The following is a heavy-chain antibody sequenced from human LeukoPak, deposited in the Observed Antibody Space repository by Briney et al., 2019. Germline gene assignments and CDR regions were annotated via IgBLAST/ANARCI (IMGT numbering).Heavy chain of an antibody. D-gene: IGHD5-12*01. CDR2: INHSGST. J-gene: IGHJ4*02. CDR1: GGSFSGYY. Sequence: SETLSLTCAVYGGSFSGYYWSGIRKPPGKGLEWIGEINHSGSTKYNPSLKSRVTISVDTSKNQFSLKLSSVTAADTAVYYCARSRSGYALYFDHWGQGTLVTVSS. CDR3: ARSRSGYALYFDH. V-gene: IGHV4-34*01.